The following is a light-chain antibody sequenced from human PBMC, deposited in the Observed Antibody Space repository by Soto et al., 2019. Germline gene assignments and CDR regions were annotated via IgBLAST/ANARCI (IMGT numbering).Light chain of an antibody. V-gene: IGKV3-20*01. CDR2: GAS. CDR1: QSVSSSY. Sequence: IVLTQSPGTLSLSPGERATLSCRASQSVSSSYLAWYQQKPGQAPRLLIYGASSRATGIPDRFSGSGSGTDFTLTISRLEPEDFAVYYCQQAETFAPRTKVDIK. CDR3: QQAET. J-gene: IGKJ3*01.